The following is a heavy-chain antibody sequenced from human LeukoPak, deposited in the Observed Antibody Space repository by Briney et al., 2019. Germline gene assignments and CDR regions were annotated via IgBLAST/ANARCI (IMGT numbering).Heavy chain of an antibody. V-gene: IGHV3-48*01. J-gene: IGHJ6*02. CDR1: GFTFSSYS. Sequence: NPGGSLRLSCAASGFTFSSYSMNRVRQAPGKGLEWVSYISSSSSTIYYADSVKGRFTISRDNAKNSLYLQMNSLRAEDTAVYYCAREYCGGDCYSFYYGMDVWGQGTTVTVSS. D-gene: IGHD2-21*02. CDR3: AREYCGGDCYSFYYGMDV. CDR2: ISSSSSTI.